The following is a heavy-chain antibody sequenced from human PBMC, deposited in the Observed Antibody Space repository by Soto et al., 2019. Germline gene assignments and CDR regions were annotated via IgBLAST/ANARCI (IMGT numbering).Heavy chain of an antibody. CDR3: ARSSSRAFRSVEWVDPLDC. Sequence: ESLSVSCFVTCGASGSPGLYCGSMGQTTVRGLPWIGSLYYSGSTNYNPPLKSRLTMSVDTSKNQFSLKLRSVTAADTAVYYCARSSSRAFRSVEWVDPLDCWGQGTPVTVS. J-gene: IGHJ4*02. V-gene: IGHV4-39*01. CDR2: LYYSGST. D-gene: IGHD3-3*01. CDR1: CGASGSPGLY.